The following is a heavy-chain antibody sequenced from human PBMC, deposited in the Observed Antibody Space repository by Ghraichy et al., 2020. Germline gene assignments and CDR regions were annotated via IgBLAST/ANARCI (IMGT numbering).Heavy chain of an antibody. CDR3: ARLVLGGYYKYYFDY. Sequence: SETLSLTCTLSGGSISSYYWSWIRQPPGKGLEWIGYIYYSGSTNYNPSLKSRVTISVDTSKNQFSLKLSSVTAADTAVYYCARLVLGGYYKYYFDYWGQGTLVTVSS. CDR2: IYYSGST. CDR1: GGSISSYY. V-gene: IGHV4-59*01. J-gene: IGHJ4*02. D-gene: IGHD3-22*01.